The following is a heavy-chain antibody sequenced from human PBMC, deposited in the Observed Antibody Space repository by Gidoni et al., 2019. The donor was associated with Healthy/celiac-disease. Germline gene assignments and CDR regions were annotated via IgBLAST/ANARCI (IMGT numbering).Heavy chain of an antibody. Sequence: EAQLAAPGGGLVQSVGALKLSSRASGFTFSGSAMHWVRQAYGKGLGWVGRIRSKANSYATAYAASGKGRFTISRDDSKNTAYLQMNSLKTEDTAVYYCTSPIVGVPADAFDIWGQGTMVTVSS. D-gene: IGHD2-2*01. V-gene: IGHV3-73*02. CDR1: GFTFSGSA. CDR2: IRSKANSYAT. J-gene: IGHJ3*02. CDR3: TSPIVGVPADAFDI.